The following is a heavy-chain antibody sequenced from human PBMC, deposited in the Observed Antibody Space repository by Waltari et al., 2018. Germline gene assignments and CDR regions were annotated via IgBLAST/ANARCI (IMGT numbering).Heavy chain of an antibody. CDR2: ISGIGGST. D-gene: IGHD3-22*01. Sequence: EVQLVESGGGLVQTGGSLSISCEATGFTFSSYDLSWSGQAPGKGWEWVSAISGIGGSTYYADSVKGRFTISRDNSKNTLYLQMNSLRAEDTAVYYCAKQASAVITLYYFDYWGQGTLVTVSS. V-gene: IGHV3-23*04. CDR1: GFTFSSYD. J-gene: IGHJ4*02. CDR3: AKQASAVITLYYFDY.